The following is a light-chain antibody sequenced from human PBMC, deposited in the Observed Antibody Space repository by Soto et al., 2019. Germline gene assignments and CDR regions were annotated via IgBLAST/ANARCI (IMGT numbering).Light chain of an antibody. V-gene: IGLV1-40*01. CDR2: GNS. Sequence: QLALTQPPSVSGAPGQRVTISCTGASSNIGAGYDVHWYQQLPGTAPKLLIYGNSNRPSGVPARFSGAKSGTSASLAIAGLQAEDEAAYYCQSSDNGLSGYVLFGGGTKLTVL. J-gene: IGLJ2*01. CDR3: QSSDNGLSGYVL. CDR1: SSNIGAGYD.